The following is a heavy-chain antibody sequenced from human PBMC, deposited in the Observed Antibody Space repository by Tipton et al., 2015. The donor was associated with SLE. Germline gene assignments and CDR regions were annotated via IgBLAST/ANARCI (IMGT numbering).Heavy chain of an antibody. V-gene: IGHV3-49*04. CDR3: ARVSYSSSWYDRDNWFDP. Sequence: SLRLSCTASGFTFGDYAMSWVRQAPGKGLEWVGFIRSKAYGGTTEYAASVKGRFTISRDDSKSIAYLQMNSLKTEDTAVYYCARVSYSSSWYDRDNWFDPWGQGTLVTVSS. J-gene: IGHJ5*02. CDR1: GFTFGDYA. CDR2: IRSKAYGGTT. D-gene: IGHD6-13*01.